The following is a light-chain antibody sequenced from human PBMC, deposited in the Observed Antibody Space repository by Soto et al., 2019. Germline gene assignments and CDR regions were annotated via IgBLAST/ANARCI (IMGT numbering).Light chain of an antibody. CDR1: QSVSSSY. J-gene: IGKJ3*01. CDR3: QHYGGAFT. V-gene: IGKV3-20*01. Sequence: EIVLTQSPGTLSLSPGESATLSCRASQSVSSSYLAWYQQKPGQAPRLLISAAYTRATGIPGRFSGSGSGTDFTLSIRNLEPEYVALYYCQHYGGAFTFGPGTKVDIK. CDR2: AAY.